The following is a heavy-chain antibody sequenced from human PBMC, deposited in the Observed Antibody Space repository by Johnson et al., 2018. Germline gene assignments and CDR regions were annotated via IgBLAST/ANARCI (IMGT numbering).Heavy chain of an antibody. Sequence: VQLVQSGGGLVTPGGSLRLSCAASGIIFNRYRMAWVRQAPGKGLEWVSVIYTDGTTYYADSVKGRFTISRDNSKNTLYLQMNSLRVEDTALYYFAKWRYDILTGFPNGMDVWGQGTTVTVS. CDR1: GIIFNRYR. D-gene: IGHD3-9*01. CDR2: IYTDGTT. V-gene: IGHV3-66*01. J-gene: IGHJ6*02. CDR3: AKWRYDILTGFPNGMDV.